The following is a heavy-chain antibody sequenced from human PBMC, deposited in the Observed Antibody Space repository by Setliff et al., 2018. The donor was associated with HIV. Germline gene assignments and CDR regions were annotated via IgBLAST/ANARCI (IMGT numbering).Heavy chain of an antibody. J-gene: IGHJ4*02. CDR3: ARLPGYCSTSSCYGYLDY. CDR2: IDNTDKT. CDR1: GFSFSTNA. V-gene: IGHV3-21*01. Sequence: GSLRLSCEASGFSFSTNAMGWVRQAPGKGLEWVSGIDNTDKTLYADSVKGRFTIFRDNAKKSVYLELNSLRAEDTAVYYCARLPGYCSTSSCYGYLDYWGQGTLVTVSS. D-gene: IGHD2-2*01.